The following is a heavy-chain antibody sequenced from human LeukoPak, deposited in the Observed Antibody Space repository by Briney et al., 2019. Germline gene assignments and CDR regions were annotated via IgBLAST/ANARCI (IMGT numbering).Heavy chain of an antibody. CDR2: IYTSVTT. CDR3: ARDASIGAADDNWFDP. V-gene: IGHV4-4*07. Sequence: SQTLSLTCTLSGGSISSYYWSWNRPPAGKGLEWIGRIYTSVTTTNNTSLKRGVTMSVDTPTNQFSLKLSSVTAADTAVYYCARDASIGAADDNWFDPCGQGTLVTLSS. D-gene: IGHD6-13*01. J-gene: IGHJ5*02. CDR1: GGSISSYY.